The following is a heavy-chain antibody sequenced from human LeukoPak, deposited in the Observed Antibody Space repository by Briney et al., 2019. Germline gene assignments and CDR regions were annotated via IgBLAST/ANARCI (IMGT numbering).Heavy chain of an antibody. V-gene: IGHV1-46*01. D-gene: IGHD4-17*01. Sequence: ASVKVSCKASEYIFTSYYLHWVRQAPGQGLERMGIIDPSGGSTNCAQKFQGRVTMTRDTSTSTVYMELSSLRSEDTAIYYCARGTTVTTPTFHYWGQGTLVTVSS. CDR1: EYIFTSYY. J-gene: IGHJ4*02. CDR2: IDPSGGST. CDR3: ARGTTVTTPTFHY.